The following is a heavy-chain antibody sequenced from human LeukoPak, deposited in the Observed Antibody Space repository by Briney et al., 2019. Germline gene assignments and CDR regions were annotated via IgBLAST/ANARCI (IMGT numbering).Heavy chain of an antibody. J-gene: IGHJ4*02. CDR2: ISYDGSNK. Sequence: GGSLRLSCAASGFTVSSNYMSWVRQAPGKGLEWVAVISYDGSNKYYADSVKGRFTISRDNSKNTLYLQMNSLRAEDTAVYYCAKDYDSSGSFDYWGQGTLVTVSS. V-gene: IGHV3-30*18. CDR3: AKDYDSSGSFDY. CDR1: GFTVSSNY. D-gene: IGHD3-22*01.